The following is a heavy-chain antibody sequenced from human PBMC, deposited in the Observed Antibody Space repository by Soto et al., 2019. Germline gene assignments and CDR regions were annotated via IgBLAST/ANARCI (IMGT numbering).Heavy chain of an antibody. V-gene: IGHV4-34*01. D-gene: IGHD6-19*01. CDR3: ARGDRFKRIAVAPHGVRFDP. CDR2: INHSGST. J-gene: IGHJ5*02. CDR1: GGSFSGYY. Sequence: SETLSLTCAVYGGSFSGYYWSWIRQPPGKGLEWIGEINHSGSTNYNPSLKSRVTISVETSKNQFSLKLSSVTAADTAVYYCARGDRFKRIAVAPHGVRFDPWGQGTLVTVSS.